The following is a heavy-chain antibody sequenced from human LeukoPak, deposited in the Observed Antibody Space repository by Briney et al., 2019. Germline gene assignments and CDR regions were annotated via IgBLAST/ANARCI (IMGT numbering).Heavy chain of an antibody. CDR1: GGSISSYY. J-gene: IGHJ6*03. V-gene: IGHV4-4*07. CDR3: ARDSLHYYSYYMDV. CDR2: IYNTGST. Sequence: SETLSLTCSVSGGSISSYYWSWIRQPAGKGLEWIGRIYNTGSTSYNPSLKSRVTMSVDTSKNQFSLKLNSVTAADTAVYYCARDSLHYYSYYMDVWGKGTTVTVSS.